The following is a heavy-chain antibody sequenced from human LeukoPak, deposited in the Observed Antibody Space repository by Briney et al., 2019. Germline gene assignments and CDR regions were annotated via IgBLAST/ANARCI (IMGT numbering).Heavy chain of an antibody. Sequence: GGSLRLSCAASGFTVSSNYMTWVRQAPGKGLEWVSVIYSGGNTYYADSVKGRFTVSRDNSKNTLFLQMNSLRAEDTAVYYCAKDGGLWVSAHWGDSWGRGTLVTVSS. CDR3: AKDGGLWVSAHWGDS. CDR1: GFTVSSNY. D-gene: IGHD7-27*01. CDR2: IYSGGNT. J-gene: IGHJ4*02. V-gene: IGHV3-53*01.